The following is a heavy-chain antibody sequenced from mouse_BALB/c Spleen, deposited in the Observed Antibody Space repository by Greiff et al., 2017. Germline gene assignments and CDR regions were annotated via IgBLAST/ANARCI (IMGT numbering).Heavy chain of an antibody. Sequence: EVQGVESGGDLVKPGGSLKLSCAASGFTFSSYGMSWVRQTPDKRLEWVATISSGGSYTYYTDSVKGRFTISRDNAKNTLYLQMSSLKSEDTAMYYCARRYYGSRENYAMDYWGQGTSVTVSS. V-gene: IGHV5-6*01. D-gene: IGHD1-1*01. CDR1: GFTFSSYG. J-gene: IGHJ4*01. CDR3: ARRYYGSRENYAMDY. CDR2: ISSGGSYT.